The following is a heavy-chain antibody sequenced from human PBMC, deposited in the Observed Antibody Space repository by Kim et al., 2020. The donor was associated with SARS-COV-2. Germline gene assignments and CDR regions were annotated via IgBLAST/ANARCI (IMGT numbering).Heavy chain of an antibody. CDR1: GGSFSGYY. CDR2: INHSGST. J-gene: IGHJ4*02. CDR3: ASGRRFHMVRGSEY. Sequence: SETLSLTCAVYGGSFSGYYWSWIRQPPGKGLEWIGEINHSGSTNYNPSLKSRVTISVDTSKNQFSLKLSSVTAADTAVYYCASGRRFHMVRGSEYWGQGTLVTVSS. D-gene: IGHD3-10*01. V-gene: IGHV4-34*01.